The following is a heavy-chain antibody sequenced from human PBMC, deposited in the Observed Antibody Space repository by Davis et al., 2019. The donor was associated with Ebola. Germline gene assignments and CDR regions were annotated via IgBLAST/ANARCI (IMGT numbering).Heavy chain of an antibody. CDR3: ARASWNDWGLGY. CDR2: INPSLGST. D-gene: IGHD1-1*01. J-gene: IGHJ4*02. CDR1: AYTSTTYS. V-gene: IGHV1-46*01. Sequence: ASVPVSCKASAYTSTTYSMPWVRQAPAHGLEWMGKINPSLGSTRYVQKFQGRVTMTRDTSTSTVYMELSSLRSEDTAVYYCARASWNDWGLGYWGQGTLVTVSS.